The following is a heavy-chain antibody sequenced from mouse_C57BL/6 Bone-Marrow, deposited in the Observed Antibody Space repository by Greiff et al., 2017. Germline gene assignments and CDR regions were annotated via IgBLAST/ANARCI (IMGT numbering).Heavy chain of an antibody. J-gene: IGHJ4*01. Sequence: VQLVESGAELVRPGTSVKMSCKASGYTFTNYWIGWAKQRPGHGLEWIGDIYPGGGYTNYNEKFKGKATLTADKSSSTAYMQFSSLTSEDSAIYYCAINWAYAMDYWGQGTSVTVSS. CDR3: AINWAYAMDY. D-gene: IGHD4-1*01. CDR1: GYTFTNYW. CDR2: IYPGGGYT. V-gene: IGHV1-63*01.